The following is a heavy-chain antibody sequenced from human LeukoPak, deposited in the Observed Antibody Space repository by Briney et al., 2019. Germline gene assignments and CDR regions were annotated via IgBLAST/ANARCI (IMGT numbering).Heavy chain of an antibody. CDR1: GFTVSSNY. D-gene: IGHD6-19*01. J-gene: IGHJ4*02. CDR2: IYSGGST. Sequence: GGSLRLSCAASGFTVSSNYMSWVRQAPGKGLDWVSVIYSGGSTYYADSVKGRFTISRDNSKNTLYLQMNSLRAEDTAVYYCARGPAVAGSVDYWGQGTLVTVSS. V-gene: IGHV3-53*01. CDR3: ARGPAVAGSVDY.